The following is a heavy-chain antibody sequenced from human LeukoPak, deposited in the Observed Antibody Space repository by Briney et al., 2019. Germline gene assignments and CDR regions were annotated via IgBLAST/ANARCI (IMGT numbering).Heavy chain of an antibody. J-gene: IGHJ4*02. CDR3: ARVYYYDSSGYYWSSLDY. CDR1: GYSFTSYW. Sequence: GESLKISCKGSGYSFTSYWIGWVRQMPGKGLEWMGIIYPGDSDTRYSPSFQGQVTISADESISTAYLQWSSLKASDTAMYYCARVYYYDSSGYYWSSLDYWGQGTLVTVSS. D-gene: IGHD3-22*01. V-gene: IGHV5-51*01. CDR2: IYPGDSDT.